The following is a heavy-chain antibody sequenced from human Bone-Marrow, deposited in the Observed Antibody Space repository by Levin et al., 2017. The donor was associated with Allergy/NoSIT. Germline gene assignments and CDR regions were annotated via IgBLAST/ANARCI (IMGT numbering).Heavy chain of an antibody. CDR3: ARSRDGFGEFVGDVFQI. V-gene: IGHV1-69*10. Sequence: GASVKVSCKASGDTISSYGFSWVRQAPGQGLEWMGRIIPILGVRNYAQRFQGRVTITADESTSTVYMELNSLRIEDTAIYYCARSRDGFGEFVGDVFQIWGLGTLVIVSS. J-gene: IGHJ3*02. CDR2: IIPILGVR. CDR1: GDTISSYG. D-gene: IGHD3-10*01.